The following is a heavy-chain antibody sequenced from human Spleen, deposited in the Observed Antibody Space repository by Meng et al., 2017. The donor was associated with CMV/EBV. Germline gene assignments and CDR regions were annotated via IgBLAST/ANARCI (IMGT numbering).Heavy chain of an antibody. D-gene: IGHD3-22*01. CDR3: ARDSPYDRSGYCFDY. CDR1: GFPVSSNY. Sequence: ASGFPVSSNYMSWVRQAPGKGLEWVSVIYSGGSTYYAQSVKGRFTISRDRSKNTLYLQMNSLRAEDTAVYYCARDSPYDRSGYCFDYWGQGTLVTVSS. CDR2: IYSGGST. J-gene: IGHJ4*02. V-gene: IGHV3-53*01.